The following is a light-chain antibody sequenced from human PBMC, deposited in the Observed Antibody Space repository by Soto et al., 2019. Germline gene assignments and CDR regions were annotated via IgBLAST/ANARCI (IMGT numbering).Light chain of an antibody. CDR3: SSYTSSSTKV. V-gene: IGLV2-14*01. CDR1: SSDVGGYNY. CDR2: DVS. J-gene: IGLJ2*01. Sequence: QPASVSGSPGQSITISCTGTSSDVGGYNYVSWYQQHPGKAPKLMIYDVSNRPSGVSNRFSGSKSGNTASLTISGLQAEEEADYYCSSYTSSSTKVFGGGTKLTVL.